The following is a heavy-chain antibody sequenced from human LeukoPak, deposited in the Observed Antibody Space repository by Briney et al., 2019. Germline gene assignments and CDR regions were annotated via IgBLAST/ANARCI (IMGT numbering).Heavy chain of an antibody. Sequence: GGSLRLSCAASGFKFDEFGMNWVRQAPGKGLEWVSSISSSSSYIYYANSVKGRFTISRDNSKNTLYLQMNSLRAEDTAVYYCAKEDSSGWYSSDYWGQGTLVTVSS. V-gene: IGHV3-21*01. CDR3: AKEDSSGWYSSDY. CDR2: ISSSSSYI. D-gene: IGHD6-19*01. CDR1: GFKFDEFG. J-gene: IGHJ4*02.